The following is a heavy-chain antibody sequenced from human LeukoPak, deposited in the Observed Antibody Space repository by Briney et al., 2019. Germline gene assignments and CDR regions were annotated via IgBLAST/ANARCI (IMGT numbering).Heavy chain of an antibody. Sequence: GRSLRLSCAASGFTFSSYAMHCVRQAPGKGLEWVAVISYDGSNKYYADSVKGRFTISRDNSKNTLYLQMNSLRAEDTAVYYCARGKQQLDYFSYYGLDVWGQGTTVTVSS. CDR1: GFTFSSYA. J-gene: IGHJ6*02. CDR2: ISYDGSNK. V-gene: IGHV3-30-3*01. CDR3: ARGKQQLDYFSYYGLDV. D-gene: IGHD6-13*01.